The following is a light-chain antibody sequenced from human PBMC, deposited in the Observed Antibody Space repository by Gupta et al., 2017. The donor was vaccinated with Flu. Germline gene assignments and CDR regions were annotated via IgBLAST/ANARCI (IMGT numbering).Light chain of an antibody. Sequence: SSVLTQPPSVSVAPGPTAKISCGGDNIRTKSVHWYQQKSGQAPVLLVYDDSDRPSGIPERLSGSNSANTATLTISRAEAGDEADYFCQVWDSSSDNRVFGGGTKLIVL. CDR1: NIRTKS. CDR3: QVWDSSSDNRV. J-gene: IGLJ2*01. V-gene: IGLV3-21*02. CDR2: DDS.